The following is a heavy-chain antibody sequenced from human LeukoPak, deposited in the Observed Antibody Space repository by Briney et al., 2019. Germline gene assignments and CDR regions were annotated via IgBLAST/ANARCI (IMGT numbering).Heavy chain of an antibody. CDR2: IKQDGSEK. V-gene: IGHV3-7*05. D-gene: IGHD1-1*01. CDR3: ARTAFRTAPYFDY. CDR1: GFTFSSYW. J-gene: IGHJ4*02. Sequence: GGSLRLSCADSGFTFSSYWMSWVRQAPGKGLEWVANIKQDGSEKYNVDSVKGRFTISRDNAKNSLFLQMNSLRAEDTAVYYCARTAFRTAPYFDYWGQGTLVTVSS.